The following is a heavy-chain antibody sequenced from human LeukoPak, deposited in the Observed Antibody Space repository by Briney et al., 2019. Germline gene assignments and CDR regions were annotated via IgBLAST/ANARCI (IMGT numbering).Heavy chain of an antibody. D-gene: IGHD5-24*01. CDR3: TTGRDGYNPYYYYYGMDV. CDR2: IKSKTDGGTT. V-gene: IGHV3-15*01. Sequence: GWSLRLSCPASGFTFSNALMGWVRQAPGKGLEWLGRIKSKTDGGTTDYAAPVKGRFTISRDDSKNTLYLQMNSLKTEDTAVYYCTTGRDGYNPYYYYYGMDVWGQGTTVTVSS. CDR1: GFTFSNAL. J-gene: IGHJ6*02.